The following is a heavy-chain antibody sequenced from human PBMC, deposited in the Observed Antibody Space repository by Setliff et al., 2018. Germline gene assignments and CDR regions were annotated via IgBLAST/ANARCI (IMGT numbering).Heavy chain of an antibody. V-gene: IGHV4-61*08. CDR1: GGSVSNSGFF. CDR2: IYDSGST. J-gene: IGHJ6*03. D-gene: IGHD1-26*01. CDR3: ATRKSSGRLYYMDV. Sequence: SETLSLTCTVSGGSVSNSGFFWGWLRQAPGKGLEWIGNIYDSGSTNYNPSLKSRVTISGDTSKNQVSLRLSSVTAADTAVYYCATRKSSGRLYYMDVWGKGTTVTVSS.